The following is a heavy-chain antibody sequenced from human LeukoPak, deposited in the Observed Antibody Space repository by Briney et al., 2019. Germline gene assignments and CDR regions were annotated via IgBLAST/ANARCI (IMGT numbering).Heavy chain of an antibody. J-gene: IGHJ5*02. CDR3: AREVYYDSSGYSRDRENWFDP. V-gene: IGHV1-69*05. CDR1: GGTFSSYA. Sequence: SVKVSCKASGGTFSSYAISWVGQAPGQGLEWMGGIIPIFGTANYAQKFQGRVTITTDESTSTAYMEVSSLRSEDTAVYYCAREVYYDSSGYSRDRENWFDPWGQGTLVTVSS. D-gene: IGHD3-22*01. CDR2: IIPIFGTA.